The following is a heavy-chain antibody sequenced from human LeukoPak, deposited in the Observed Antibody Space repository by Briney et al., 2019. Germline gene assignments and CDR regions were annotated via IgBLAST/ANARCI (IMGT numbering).Heavy chain of an antibody. CDR1: GYTLTELS. CDR2: FDPEDGET. CDR3: ATGSGIAVSLRSYWFDP. D-gene: IGHD6-19*01. Sequence: ASVKVPCKVSGYTLTELSMHWVRQAPGKGLEWMGGFDPEDGETIYAQKFQGRVTMTEDTSTDTAYMELSSLRSEDTAVYYCATGSGIAVSLRSYWFDPWGQGTLVTVSS. V-gene: IGHV1-24*01. J-gene: IGHJ5*02.